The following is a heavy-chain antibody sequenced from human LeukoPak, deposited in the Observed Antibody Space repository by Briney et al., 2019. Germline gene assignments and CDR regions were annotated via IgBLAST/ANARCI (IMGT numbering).Heavy chain of an antibody. CDR1: GFTFSNAW. CDR2: IKSESDGGTT. V-gene: IGHV3-15*01. CDR3: TTVRCTSTSCYRAS. Sequence: GGSLRLSCVASGFTFSNAWMSWVRQAPGKGLEWVGRIKSESDGGTTNYAEHVKGRFTISRDDSKNTLFLQMNSVQMEDTAVYYCTTVRCTSTSCYRASWGRGTLVTASS. J-gene: IGHJ5*02. D-gene: IGHD2-2*01.